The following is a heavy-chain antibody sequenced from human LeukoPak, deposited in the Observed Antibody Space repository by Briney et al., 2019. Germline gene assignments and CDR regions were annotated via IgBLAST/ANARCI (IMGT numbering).Heavy chain of an antibody. J-gene: IGHJ4*02. CDR3: ARDTVTTVDY. Sequence: PSETLSLTCTVSGYSISSGYYWGWIRQPPGKGLEWIGSIYHSGSTYYNPSLKSRVTISVDTSKNQFSLRLSSVTAADTAVYYCARDTVTTVDYWGQGTLVTVSS. D-gene: IGHD4-17*01. V-gene: IGHV4-38-2*02. CDR1: GYSISSGYY. CDR2: IYHSGST.